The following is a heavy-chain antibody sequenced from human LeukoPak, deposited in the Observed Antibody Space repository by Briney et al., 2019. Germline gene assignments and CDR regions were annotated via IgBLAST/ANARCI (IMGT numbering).Heavy chain of an antibody. J-gene: IGHJ4*02. CDR1: GFIFRSYA. CDR3: AKVVVRGDARGTYYFDY. CDR2: SSGSCCRT. Sequence: GGSVRLSCVASGFIFRSYAMSWVRQAPGKGREGVSASSGSCCRTYYVGSVKGRFTIYRDNSKNTLYLQMNSLRAEDTAVYYCAKVVVRGDARGTYYFDYWGQGTLVTVSS. V-gene: IGHV3-23*01. D-gene: IGHD3-10*01.